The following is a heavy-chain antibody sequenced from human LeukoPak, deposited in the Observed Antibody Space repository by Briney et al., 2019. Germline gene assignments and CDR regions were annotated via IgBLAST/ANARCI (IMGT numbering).Heavy chain of an antibody. J-gene: IGHJ2*01. CDR1: GGSFSGYY. CDR2: INHSGST. Sequence: SETLSLTCAVYGGSFSGYYWSWIRQPPGKGLEWIGEINHSGSTNYNPSPKSRVTISVDTSKNQFSLKLSSVTAADTAVYYCASGYCSGGSCYGYWYFDLWGRGTLVTVSS. CDR3: ASGYCSGGSCYGYWYFDL. D-gene: IGHD2-15*01. V-gene: IGHV4-34*01.